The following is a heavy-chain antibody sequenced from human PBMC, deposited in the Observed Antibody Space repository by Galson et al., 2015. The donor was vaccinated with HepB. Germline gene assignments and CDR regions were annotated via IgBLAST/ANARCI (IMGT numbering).Heavy chain of an antibody. V-gene: IGHV3-30*04. J-gene: IGHJ6*02. CDR3: ARVRSYYGSGSRKKYYYYYGMDV. D-gene: IGHD3-10*01. CDR1: GFTFSSYA. CDR2: ISYDGSNK. Sequence: SLRLSCAASGFTFSSYAMHWVRQAPGKGLEWVAVISYDGSNKYYADSVKGRFTISRDNSKNTLYLQMNSLRAEDTAVYYCARVRSYYGSGSRKKYYYYYGMDVWGQGTTVTVSS.